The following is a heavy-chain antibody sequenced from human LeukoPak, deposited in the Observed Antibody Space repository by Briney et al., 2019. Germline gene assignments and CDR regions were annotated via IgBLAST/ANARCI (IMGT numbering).Heavy chain of an antibody. Sequence: PGGSLRLSCAASGLTFSSYWMSWVRQAPGKGLEWVASIKEDGSEKSYVDSVKGRFTISRDNAKNSLHLQMNSLRAEDTAVYYCARPDRSGWSEHYWGQGTLVTVSS. J-gene: IGHJ4*02. D-gene: IGHD3-10*01. CDR3: ARPDRSGWSEHY. V-gene: IGHV3-7*04. CDR1: GLTFSSYW. CDR2: IKEDGSEK.